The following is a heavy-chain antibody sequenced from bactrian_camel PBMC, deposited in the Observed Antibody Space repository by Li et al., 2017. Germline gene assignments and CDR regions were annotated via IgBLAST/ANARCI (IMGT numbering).Heavy chain of an antibody. CDR2: IRIRSDGSNS. Sequence: VQLVESGGGLVQPGGSLTLSCTASGITFSTFSTYYVNWVRQAPGKGLEWVSSIRIRSDGSNSYYPDSVKGRFTISRDNAKNTVYLQMNSLKPEDTAVYYCALAGGRYYPPDCFGGYPKDHCFSYWGQGTQVTVS. V-gene: IGHV3-2*01. D-gene: IGHD1*01. CDR1: GITFSTFSTYY. J-gene: IGHJ4*01. CDR3: ALAGGRYYPPDCFGGYPKDHCFSY.